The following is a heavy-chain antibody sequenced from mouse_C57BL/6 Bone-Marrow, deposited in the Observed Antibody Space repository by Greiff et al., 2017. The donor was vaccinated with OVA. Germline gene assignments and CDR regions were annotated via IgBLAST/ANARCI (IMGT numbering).Heavy chain of an antibody. Sequence: DVKLVESGAELVRPGASVKLSCTASGFNIKDDYMHWVKQRPEQGLEWIGWIDPENGDTEYASKFQGKATITADTSSNTAYLQLSSLTSEDTAVYYCTPTVVATRYFDVWGTGTTVTVSS. CDR1: GFNIKDDY. CDR2: IDPENGDT. D-gene: IGHD1-1*01. V-gene: IGHV14-4*01. CDR3: TPTVVATRYFDV. J-gene: IGHJ1*03.